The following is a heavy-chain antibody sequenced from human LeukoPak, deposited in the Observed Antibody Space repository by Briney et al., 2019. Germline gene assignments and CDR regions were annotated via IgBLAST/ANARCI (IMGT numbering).Heavy chain of an antibody. V-gene: IGHV3-53*01. CDR3: ARDRVNWNDVGGLFDY. CDR1: GFTFSDYY. Sequence: GGSLRLSCAASGFTFSDYYMDWVRQAPGKGLEWVSLIYSGGSTSYADSVKGRFTFSRDNSKSTLYLQMNSLRAEDTAVYYCARDRVNWNDVGGLFDYWGQGTLVTVSS. CDR2: IYSGGST. D-gene: IGHD1-1*01. J-gene: IGHJ4*02.